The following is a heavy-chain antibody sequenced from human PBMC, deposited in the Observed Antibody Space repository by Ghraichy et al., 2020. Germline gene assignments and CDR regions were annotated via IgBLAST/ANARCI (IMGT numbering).Heavy chain of an antibody. CDR2: ISSSGTTI. CDR3: ARDSGSYSYFDY. D-gene: IGHD1-26*01. Sequence: GGSLRLSCAASGFTISDYYMSWIRQAPGKGLEWVSFISSSGTTIYYADSMQGRFTISRDNAKNSLYLQMNSLRAEDTAVYYCARDSGSYSYFDYWGQGTLVTVSS. J-gene: IGHJ4*02. V-gene: IGHV3-11*01. CDR1: GFTISDYY.